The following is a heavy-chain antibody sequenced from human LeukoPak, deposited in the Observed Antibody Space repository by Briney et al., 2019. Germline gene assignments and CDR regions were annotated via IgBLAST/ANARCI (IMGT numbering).Heavy chain of an antibody. V-gene: IGHV3-33*06. CDR2: IWYDGSQK. Sequence: HPGGSLRLSCAASGFIFSTYGLHWVRQSPGRGLEWVAVIWYDGSQKYYADSVKGRFTISRDNSKNTLYLQMNSLRAEDTAAYYCAKAPPYKKYFDYWGQGTLVTVSS. CDR3: AKAPPYKKYFDY. D-gene: IGHD1-1*01. CDR1: GFIFSTYG. J-gene: IGHJ4*02.